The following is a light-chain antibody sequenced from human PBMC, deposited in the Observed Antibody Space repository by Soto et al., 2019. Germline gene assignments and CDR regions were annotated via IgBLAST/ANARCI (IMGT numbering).Light chain of an antibody. Sequence: DIVMTQSPDSLAVSLGERATINCKSSQTVLSTSNNRDYLAWYQQKPGQPPKLLINWASTRLSGVPDRFRGSGSGTDFTLTISSLQAEDVAVYYCQHYLDFPLTFGGGTSVEIK. J-gene: IGKJ4*01. CDR2: WAS. CDR3: QHYLDFPLT. CDR1: QTVLSTSNNRDY. V-gene: IGKV4-1*01.